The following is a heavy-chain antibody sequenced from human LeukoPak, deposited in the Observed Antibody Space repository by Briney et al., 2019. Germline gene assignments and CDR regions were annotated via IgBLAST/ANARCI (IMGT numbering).Heavy chain of an antibody. J-gene: IGHJ4*02. CDR2: ISPYTGNT. CDR3: TREAEDLPGAITFLY. V-gene: IGHV1-18*01. CDR1: GYSFTGYG. D-gene: IGHD2-2*01. Sequence: GASVKVSCKASGYSFTGYGVGWVRQAPGQGLEWMGWISPYTGNTDYVHDLRGRVTVTADTSTNTVYMELRSLRSDDTAVYYCTREAEDLPGAITFLYWGQGTLVTVSS.